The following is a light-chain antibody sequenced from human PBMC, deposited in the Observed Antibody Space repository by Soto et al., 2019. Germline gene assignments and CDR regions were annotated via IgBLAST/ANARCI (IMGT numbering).Light chain of an antibody. J-gene: IGKJ5*01. CDR2: AAS. CDR3: QQYDNLPLI. V-gene: IGKV1-9*01. Sequence: DIQLTQSPSFLSASVGDRVTITCRASQGIGSYLAWYQQRPGKAPKLLIYAASTLQSGVPSRFSGSGSGTEFTLTISSLQPEDFATYYCQQYDNLPLIFGQGTRLDIK. CDR1: QGIGSY.